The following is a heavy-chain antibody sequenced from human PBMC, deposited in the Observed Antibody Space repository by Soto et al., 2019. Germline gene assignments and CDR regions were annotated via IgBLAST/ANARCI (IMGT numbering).Heavy chain of an antibody. Sequence: GGSLRLSCAASGFTFSSYSMNWVRQAPGKGLEWVSSISSSSSYIYYADSVKGRFTISRDNAKNSLYLQMNSLRAEDTAVYYCAREGSYGDSGFDYWGQGTLVTVSS. CDR1: GFTFSSYS. D-gene: IGHD4-17*01. CDR2: ISSSSSYI. CDR3: AREGSYGDSGFDY. V-gene: IGHV3-21*01. J-gene: IGHJ4*02.